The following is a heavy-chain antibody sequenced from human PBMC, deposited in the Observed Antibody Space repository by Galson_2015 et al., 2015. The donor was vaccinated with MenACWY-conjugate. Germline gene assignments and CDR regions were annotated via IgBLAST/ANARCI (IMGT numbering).Heavy chain of an antibody. Sequence: SLRLSCAASGFTFSSYSMNWVRQAPGKGLEWVSSISSSSSYIYYADSVKGRFTISRDNAKNSLYLQMNSLRAEDTAVYFCERESAAATNGNSFEIWGLGTMLTVSS. CDR1: GFTFSSYS. CDR2: ISSSSSYI. J-gene: IGHJ3*02. CDR3: ERESAAATNGNSFEI. D-gene: IGHD2-2*01. V-gene: IGHV3-21*01.